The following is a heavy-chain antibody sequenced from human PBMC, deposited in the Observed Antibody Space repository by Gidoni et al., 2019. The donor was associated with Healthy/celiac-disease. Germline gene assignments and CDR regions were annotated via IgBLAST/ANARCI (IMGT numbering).Heavy chain of an antibody. V-gene: IGHV1-69*06. CDR1: VGTFSSYA. CDR3: ARDKRELVGATGAFDI. CDR2: IIPIFGTA. Sequence: QVLLVQSGAEVKKPGSSVKVSCKASVGTFSSYAISWVRQAPGQGLEWMGGIIPIFGTANYAQKFQGRVTITADKSTSTAYMELSSLRSEDTAVYYCARDKRELVGATGAFDIWGQGTMVTVSS. J-gene: IGHJ3*02. D-gene: IGHD1-26*01.